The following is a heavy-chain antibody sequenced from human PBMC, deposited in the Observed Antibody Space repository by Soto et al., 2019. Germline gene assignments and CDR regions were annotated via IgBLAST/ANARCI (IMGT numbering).Heavy chain of an antibody. D-gene: IGHD2-21*02. V-gene: IGHV2-70*12. J-gene: IGHJ6*02. CDR1: GFSLSTSGMC. Sequence: SGPTLVNPTQTLTLTCTFSGFSLSTSGMCVSWIRQPPGKALEWLAFIDWDDDKYYSTSMKTRLTISKDTSKNQVVLTMTNMDPVDTATYYCIQSRCGGDCLQSYASYYYYGMDVWGQGTTVTVSS. CDR3: IQSRCGGDCLQSYASYYYYGMDV. CDR2: IDWDDDK.